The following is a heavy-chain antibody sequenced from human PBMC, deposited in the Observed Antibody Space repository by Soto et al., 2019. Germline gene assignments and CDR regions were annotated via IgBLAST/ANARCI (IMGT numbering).Heavy chain of an antibody. Sequence: ASVKVSCKASGYTFTSYGISWVRQAPRQGLEWMGWISAYNANTNYAQKLQGRVTMTTDTSTSTSYMELRSLRPDDTAVYFCARDRLGATGDYWGQGTLVTVSS. CDR2: ISAYNANT. D-gene: IGHD1-26*01. J-gene: IGHJ4*02. CDR3: ARDRLGATGDY. CDR1: GYTFTSYG. V-gene: IGHV1-18*01.